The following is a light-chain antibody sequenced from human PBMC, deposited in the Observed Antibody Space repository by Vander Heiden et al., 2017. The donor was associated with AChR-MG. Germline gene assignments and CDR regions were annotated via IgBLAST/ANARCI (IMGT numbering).Light chain of an antibody. CDR3: AAWDDSLSGWV. Sequence: QPVLTQPHPPSGSPGQRVTICCSGSSSNIGSNYVYWYQQLPGTAPKLLIYRNNQRPSGVPDRFSGSKSGTSASLAISGLRSEDEADYYCAAWDDSLSGWVFGGGTKLTVL. J-gene: IGLJ3*02. V-gene: IGLV1-47*01. CDR1: SSNIGSNY. CDR2: RNN.